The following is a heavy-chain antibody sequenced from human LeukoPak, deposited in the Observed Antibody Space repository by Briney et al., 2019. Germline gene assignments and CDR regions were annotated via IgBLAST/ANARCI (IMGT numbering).Heavy chain of an antibody. Sequence: SETLSLTCTVSGGSICSYYWGWIRQPPGKGLEWIGGIYYSGSTYYNPSLKSRVTISLDTSKNQFSLKLSSVTAADTAVYYCARQGFGSSYFDYWGQGTLVTVSS. D-gene: IGHD3-16*01. CDR2: IYYSGST. J-gene: IGHJ4*02. V-gene: IGHV4-39*07. CDR1: GGSICSYY. CDR3: ARQGFGSSYFDY.